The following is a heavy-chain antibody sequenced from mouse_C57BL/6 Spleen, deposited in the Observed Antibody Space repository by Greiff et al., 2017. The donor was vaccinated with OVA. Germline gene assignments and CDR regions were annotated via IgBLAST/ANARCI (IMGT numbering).Heavy chain of an antibody. CDR2: SSDGGSYT. Sequence: EVNLVESGGGLVKPGGSLKLSCAASGFTFSSYAMSWVRQTPEKRLEWVATSSDGGSYTYYPDNVKGRFTISRDNAKNNLYLQMSHLKSEDTAMYYCARATTYYYAMDYWGQGTSVTVSS. D-gene: IGHD6-1*01. CDR1: GFTFSSYA. CDR3: ARATTYYYAMDY. J-gene: IGHJ4*01. V-gene: IGHV5-4*03.